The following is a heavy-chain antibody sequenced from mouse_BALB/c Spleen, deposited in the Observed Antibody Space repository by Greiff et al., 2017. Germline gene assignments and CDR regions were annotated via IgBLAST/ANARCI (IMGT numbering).Heavy chain of an antibody. V-gene: IGHV1S29*02. CDR3: AQGLPWFAY. Sequence: VQLKQSGPELVKPGASVKISCKASGYTFTDYNMHWVKQSHGKSLEWIGYIYPYNGGTGYNQKFKSKATLTVDNSSSTAYMELRSLTSEDSAVYYCAQGLPWFAYWGQGTLVTVSA. CDR1: GYTFTDYN. D-gene: IGHD2-4*01. CDR2: IYPYNGGT. J-gene: IGHJ3*01.